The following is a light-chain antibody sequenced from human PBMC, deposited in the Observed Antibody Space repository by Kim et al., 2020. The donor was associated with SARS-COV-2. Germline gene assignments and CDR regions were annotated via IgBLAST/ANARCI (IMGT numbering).Light chain of an antibody. CDR3: FSLFINGDHVL. V-gene: IGLV3-19*01. J-gene: IGLJ2*01. CDR1: SLRDSY. Sequence: SSELTQDPAMSVALGQTVRITCQGDSLRDSYASWYQQRSGQAPVLVAYGKNNRPSGIPARFSGSNSRNPASLPISGAQSPYVAAYYCFSLFINGDHVLFG. CDR2: GKN.